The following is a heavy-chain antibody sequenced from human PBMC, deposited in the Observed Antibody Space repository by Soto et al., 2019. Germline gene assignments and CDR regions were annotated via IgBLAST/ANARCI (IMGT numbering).Heavy chain of an antibody. CDR2: INTDNGNT. CDR3: ARYQGITTFGVYSMYYYGMDV. V-gene: IGHV1-18*01. J-gene: IGHJ6*02. CDR1: GYTFTNSG. D-gene: IGHD3-3*01. Sequence: GASVKVSCKASGYTFTNSGIIWVRQAPGQGLEWLGWINTDNGNTNYAQHLQGRVTLTTDTSTSTAYMDLRSLRSDDTAVYYCARYQGITTFGVYSMYYYGMDVWGPGTTVTVSS.